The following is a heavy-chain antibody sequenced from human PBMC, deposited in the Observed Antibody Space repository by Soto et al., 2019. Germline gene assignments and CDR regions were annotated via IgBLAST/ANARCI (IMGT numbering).Heavy chain of an antibody. D-gene: IGHD3-22*01. CDR3: ARARGDSSGYYSVDAFDI. J-gene: IGHJ3*02. CDR2: IIPIFGTA. CDR1: GGTFSSYA. V-gene: IGHV1-69*13. Sequence: GASVKVSCKASGGTFSSYAISWVRQAPGQGXEWMGGIIPIFGTANYAQKFQGRVTITADESTSTAYMELSSLRSEDTAVYYCARARGDSSGYYSVDAFDIWGQGTMVTVSS.